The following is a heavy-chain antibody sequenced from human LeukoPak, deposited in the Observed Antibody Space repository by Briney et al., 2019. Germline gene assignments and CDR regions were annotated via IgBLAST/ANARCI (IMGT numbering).Heavy chain of an antibody. Sequence: GASVKVSCKASGYTFTGYYIHWVRQAPGQGLEWMGWINPKSGGTNYAQKFQGRVTMTRDTSINTAYMELSSLRSEDTAVYYCTRDFTTTTLVIEWELLADAFDIWGQGTMVTVSS. D-gene: IGHD1-26*01. V-gene: IGHV1-2*02. J-gene: IGHJ3*02. CDR1: GYTFTGYY. CDR2: INPKSGGT. CDR3: TRDFTTTTLVIEWELLADAFDI.